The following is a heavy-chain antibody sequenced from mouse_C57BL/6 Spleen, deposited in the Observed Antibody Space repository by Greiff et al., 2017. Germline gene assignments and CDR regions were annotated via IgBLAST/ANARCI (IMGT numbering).Heavy chain of an antibody. CDR2: IDPSDSYT. Sequence: QVQLQQPGAELVMPGASVKLSCKASGYTFTSYWMHWVKQRPGQGLEWIGEIDPSDSYTNYNQKFKGKSTLTVDKSSSTAYMQLSSLTSDDSAVYYCARGSNHAWFAYWGQGTLVTVSA. CDR1: GYTFTSYW. CDR3: ARGSNHAWFAY. V-gene: IGHV1-69*01. J-gene: IGHJ3*01. D-gene: IGHD2-5*01.